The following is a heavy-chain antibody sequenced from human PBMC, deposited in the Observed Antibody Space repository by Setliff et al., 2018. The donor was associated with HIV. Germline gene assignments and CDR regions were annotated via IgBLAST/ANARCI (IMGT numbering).Heavy chain of an antibody. J-gene: IGHJ6*03. CDR1: GFTFSSYA. CDR3: ANGDSSSEGMDV. Sequence: GGSLRLSCAASGFTFSSYAMHWVRQAPGKGLEWVAVISYDGSNKYYADTVKGRFTISRDNSKNTLNLQMNSLRAEDTALYYCANGDSSSEGMDVWGKGATVTVSS. D-gene: IGHD6-13*01. CDR2: ISYDGSNK. V-gene: IGHV3-30*04.